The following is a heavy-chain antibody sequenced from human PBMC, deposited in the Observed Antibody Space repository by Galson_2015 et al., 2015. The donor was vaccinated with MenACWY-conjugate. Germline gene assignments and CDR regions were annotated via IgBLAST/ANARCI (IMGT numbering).Heavy chain of an antibody. Sequence: SLRLSCAASGFIFNTYWMHWVRQAPGKGQVWVSRINPGGSSTTYADSVKDRFTIYRDNAKNTLYLQMNSLRPEDTSVFYCAKSRGASFYFDSWGQGTLVSVSS. CDR3: AKSRGASFYFDS. D-gene: IGHD1-26*01. J-gene: IGHJ4*02. V-gene: IGHV3-74*01. CDR1: GFIFNTYW. CDR2: INPGGSST.